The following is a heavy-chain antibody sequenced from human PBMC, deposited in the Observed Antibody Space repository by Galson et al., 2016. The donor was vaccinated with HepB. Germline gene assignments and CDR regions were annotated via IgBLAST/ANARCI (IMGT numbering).Heavy chain of an antibody. CDR3: ARSCRDFVFEGSLYGLDV. D-gene: IGHD3-10*01. V-gene: IGHV3-30*04. CDR1: GFSFSLNT. Sequence: SLRLFCAASGFSFSLNTVHWVRQLPGKGLEWVALISYTGSNELYAESVKGRFQISRDNSKNTLYLQMNNLRGEDTAVYYCARSCRDFVFEGSLYGLDVWGQGTTVIVSS. J-gene: IGHJ6*02. CDR2: ISYTGSNE.